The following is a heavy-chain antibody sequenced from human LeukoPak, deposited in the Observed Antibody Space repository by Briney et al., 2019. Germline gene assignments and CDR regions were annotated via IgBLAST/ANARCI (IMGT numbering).Heavy chain of an antibody. J-gene: IGHJ5*02. V-gene: IGHV3-30*04. D-gene: IGHD3-10*01. CDR2: ISLDGSNK. CDR3: ARGPGAYYYGSGNAFDP. Sequence: GRSLRLSCPASGFTFSSYAIHWVRPAPARGLAWVALISLDGSNKYYANSVKGRFTISRENSKNTLYLQMNSLRAEDTAVYYCARGPGAYYYGSGNAFDPWGQGTLVTVSS. CDR1: GFTFSSYA.